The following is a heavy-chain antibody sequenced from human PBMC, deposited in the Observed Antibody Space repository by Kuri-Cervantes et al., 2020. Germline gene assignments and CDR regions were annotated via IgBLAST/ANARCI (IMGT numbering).Heavy chain of an antibody. V-gene: IGHV4-34*01. CDR1: GGSFSGYY. CDR2: INHSGSS. D-gene: IGHD4-11*01. CDR3: AGRYSSPYYYMDV. J-gene: IGHJ6*03. Sequence: SQTLPLTCAVYGGSFSGYYWSWIRQPPGKGLEWIGEINHSGSSNYNPSLKSRVTISVDTSKNQFSLKLSSVTAADTAVYYCAGRYSSPYYYMDVWGKGTTVTVSS.